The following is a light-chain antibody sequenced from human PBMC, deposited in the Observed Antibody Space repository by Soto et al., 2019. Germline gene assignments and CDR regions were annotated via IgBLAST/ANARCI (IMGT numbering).Light chain of an antibody. J-gene: IGKJ1*01. Sequence: DIQMTQSPSTLSASVVDRVTTTCLASQTIDSWLAWYQQRPGKPPNLLIYKASTLARGVPSRFSGSGSGTEFTLTINSLQPDDFATYYCQQYNIYSGTFGQGTKVDIK. V-gene: IGKV1-5*03. CDR2: KAS. CDR3: QQYNIYSGT. CDR1: QTIDSW.